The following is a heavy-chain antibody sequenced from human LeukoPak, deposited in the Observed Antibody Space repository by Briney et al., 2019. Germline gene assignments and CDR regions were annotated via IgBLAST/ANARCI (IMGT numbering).Heavy chain of an antibody. CDR1: GFTFSGYE. CDR2: ISTFGGTI. J-gene: IGHJ4*02. D-gene: IGHD5-18*01. V-gene: IGHV3-48*03. CDR3: ARDYSYGVHYYFDY. Sequence: PGGSLRLSCAASGFTFSGYEMNWVRQAPGKGLEWVSYISTFGGTIYYADSMKGRFTISRDNAKKSLYLQMNSLRAEDTAVYYCARDYSYGVHYYFDYWGQGALVTVSS.